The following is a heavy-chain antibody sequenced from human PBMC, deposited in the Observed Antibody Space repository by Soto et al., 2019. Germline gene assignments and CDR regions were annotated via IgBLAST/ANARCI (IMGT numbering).Heavy chain of an antibody. J-gene: IGHJ6*02. CDR3: ARLFSGYDYIYYYYGMDV. D-gene: IGHD5-12*01. V-gene: IGHV4-30-2*01. Sequence: SETLSLTCAVSGGSISSGGAGSGSHQGRAWSGSGIGYIHHSGSSHHNPSPRSGVTISLERSKNQFSLKLSSVTAADTAVYYSARLFSGYDYIYYYYGMDVWGQGTTVTVSS. CDR2: IHHSGSS. CDR1: GGSISSGG.